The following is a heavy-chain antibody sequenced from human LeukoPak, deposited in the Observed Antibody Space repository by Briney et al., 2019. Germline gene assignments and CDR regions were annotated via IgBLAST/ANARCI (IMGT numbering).Heavy chain of an antibody. CDR1: GFTFRDSA. CDR3: AKDIVGATSY. CDR2: IRSKANTYAT. V-gene: IGHV3-73*01. J-gene: IGHJ4*02. D-gene: IGHD1-26*01. Sequence: GGSLRLSCAASGFTFRDSAMHWVRQASGKGLECVGHIRSKANTYATSYAASVKGRFTISRDNSKNTLYLQMNSLRAEDTAVYYCAKDIVGATSYWGQGTLVTVSS.